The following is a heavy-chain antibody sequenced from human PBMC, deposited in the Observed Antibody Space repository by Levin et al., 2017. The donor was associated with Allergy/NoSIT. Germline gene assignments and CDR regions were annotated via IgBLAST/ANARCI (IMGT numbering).Heavy chain of an antibody. CDR3: ARDPASTPSGHDYYMDV. V-gene: IGHV3-53*01. CDR1: GFTVSSNY. CDR2: IYSGGST. J-gene: IGHJ6*03. Sequence: PGESLKISCAASGFTVSSNYMSWVRQAPGKGLEWVSVIYSGGSTYYADSVKGRFTISRDNSKNTLYLQMNSLRAEDTAVYYCARDPASTPSGHDYYMDVWGKGTTVTVSS. D-gene: IGHD1-1*01.